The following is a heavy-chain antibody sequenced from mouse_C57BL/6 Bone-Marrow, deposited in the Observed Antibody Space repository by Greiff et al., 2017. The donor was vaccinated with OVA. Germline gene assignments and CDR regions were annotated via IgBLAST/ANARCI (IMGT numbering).Heavy chain of an antibody. CDR1: GYTFTSYW. Sequence: QVQLQQPGAELVRPGTSVKLSCKASGYTFTSYWMHWVKQRPGQGLEWIGVIDPSDSYTNYNQKFKGKAPLTVDTSSSTAYMQLSSLTSEDSAVYYCASPSYGRVDYWGQGTTLTVSS. CDR2: IDPSDSYT. D-gene: IGHD1-1*01. V-gene: IGHV1-59*01. J-gene: IGHJ2*01. CDR3: ASPSYGRVDY.